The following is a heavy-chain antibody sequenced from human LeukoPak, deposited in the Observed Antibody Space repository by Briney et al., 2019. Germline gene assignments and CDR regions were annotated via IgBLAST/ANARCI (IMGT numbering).Heavy chain of an antibody. CDR3: ARDRSSWSYYYYGMDV. D-gene: IGHD6-13*01. CDR2: IYHSGST. Sequence: SGTLSLTCAVSGGSISSSNWWSWVRQPPGKGLEWIGEIYHSGSTNYNPSLKSRVTISVDKSKNQFSLKLSSVTAADTAVYYCARDRSSWSYYYYGMDVWGQGTTVTVSS. V-gene: IGHV4-4*02. J-gene: IGHJ6*02. CDR1: GGSISSSNW.